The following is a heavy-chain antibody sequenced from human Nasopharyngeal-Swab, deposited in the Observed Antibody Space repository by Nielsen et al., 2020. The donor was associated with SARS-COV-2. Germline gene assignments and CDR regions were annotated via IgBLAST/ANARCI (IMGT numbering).Heavy chain of an antibody. J-gene: IGHJ6*02. CDR1: GFTFSNYS. V-gene: IGHV3-21*01. D-gene: IGHD3-10*01. Sequence: ETLSLTCAASGFTFSNYSMNWVRQAPGKGLEWVSSISSSTSYIYYADSVKGRFTISRDNAKNSLYLQMNSLRAEDTAVYYCARDGFGESPYYYYYGMDVWGQGTKVTVSS. CDR2: ISSSTSYI. CDR3: ARDGFGESPYYYYYGMDV.